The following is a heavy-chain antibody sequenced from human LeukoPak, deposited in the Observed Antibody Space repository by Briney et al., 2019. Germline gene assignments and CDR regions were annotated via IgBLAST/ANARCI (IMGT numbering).Heavy chain of an antibody. CDR1: GFTFSSYA. V-gene: IGHV3-23*01. CDR2: ISGCGGST. CDR3: AKDYGDYDGYNWFDP. Sequence: GGSLRLSCAASGFTFSSYAMSWVRQAPGKGLEWVSAISGCGGSTYYADSVKGRFTISRDNSKNTLYLQMNSLRAEDTAVYYCAKDYGDYDGYNWFDPWGQGTLVTVSS. J-gene: IGHJ5*02. D-gene: IGHD4-17*01.